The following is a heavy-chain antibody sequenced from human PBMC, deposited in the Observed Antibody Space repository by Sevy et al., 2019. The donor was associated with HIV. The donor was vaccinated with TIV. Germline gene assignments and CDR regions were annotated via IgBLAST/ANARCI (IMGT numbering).Heavy chain of an antibody. CDR1: GFTFSSYA. Sequence: GGSLRLSCAASGFTFSSYAIHWVRQAPGKGLEWVAVISYDGSKKYYADSVKGRFTISRDNSKNTLYLQMNSLRVEDTAVYYCARDRSXSWINYXXXXWGXXTLVTVSS. D-gene: IGHD2-2*01. V-gene: IGHV3-30*04. J-gene: IGHJ4*01. CDR2: ISYDGSKK. CDR3: ARDRSXSWINYXXXX.